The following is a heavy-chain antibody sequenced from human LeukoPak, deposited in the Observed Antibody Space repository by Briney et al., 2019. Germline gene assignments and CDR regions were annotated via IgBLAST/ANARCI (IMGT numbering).Heavy chain of an antibody. J-gene: IGHJ3*02. V-gene: IGHV4-59*01. CDR1: GGSISSYY. D-gene: IGHD5-24*01. Sequence: SETLSLTCTVSGGSISSYYWNRIRRPPGKGQWWIGYIYYSGSTNYDPSLKSRVTLSVDTSKNQFSLKLSSVTAADTAVYYCAGRLWRRDGYNLSAFDIWGQGTMVTVSS. CDR2: IYYSGST. CDR3: AGRLWRRDGYNLSAFDI.